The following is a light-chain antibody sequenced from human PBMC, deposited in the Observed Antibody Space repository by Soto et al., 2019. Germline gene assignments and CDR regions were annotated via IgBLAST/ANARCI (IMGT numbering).Light chain of an antibody. CDR2: GAS. CDR1: QSVSSSY. V-gene: IGKV3-20*01. CDR3: QHYGSLVLT. J-gene: IGKJ4*01. Sequence: EIVLTQSPGTLSLSPGERATLSCRASQSVSSSYLAWYQQKPGQAPRLLIYGASSRATGITDRFSGSGSGTDVTLTISRLEPEDFAVYYCQHYGSLVLTFGGGTKVEIK.